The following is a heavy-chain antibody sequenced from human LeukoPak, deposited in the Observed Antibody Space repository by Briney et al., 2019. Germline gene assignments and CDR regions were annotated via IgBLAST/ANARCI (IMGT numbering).Heavy chain of an antibody. Sequence: SETLSLTCSVSGYPISSGYYWGWIRQPPGKGLEWIGSIYHSGSTYHNPSLKSRVTISVDTSKNQLSLKLSSVTAADSAAYYCTRGGDSYLGSSDYWGQGTLITASS. V-gene: IGHV4-38-2*02. D-gene: IGHD2-21*01. CDR1: GYPISSGYY. CDR2: IYHSGST. J-gene: IGHJ4*02. CDR3: TRGGDSYLGSSDY.